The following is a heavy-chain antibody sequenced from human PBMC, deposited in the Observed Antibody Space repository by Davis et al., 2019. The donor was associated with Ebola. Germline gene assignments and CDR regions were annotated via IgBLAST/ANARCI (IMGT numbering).Heavy chain of an antibody. CDR2: IYYSGST. D-gene: IGHD6-19*01. Sequence: MPGGSLRLSCTVSGGSISNYYWSWIRQPPGKGLEWIGCIYYSGSTTYNPSLKSRVTISVDTSQNQFSLKLTSVTAADTAVYYCARGAGAAVAQLLWGQGTMVTVSS. J-gene: IGHJ3*01. V-gene: IGHV4-59*01. CDR3: ARGAGAAVAQLL. CDR1: GGSISNYY.